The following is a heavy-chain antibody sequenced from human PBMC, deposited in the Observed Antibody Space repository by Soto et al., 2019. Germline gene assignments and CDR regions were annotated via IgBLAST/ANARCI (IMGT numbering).Heavy chain of an antibody. V-gene: IGHV4-4*02. CDR3: GRLEGLAPISHYFDY. J-gene: IGHJ4*02. CDR2: IYHSGST. D-gene: IGHD3-9*01. Sequence: SETLSLTCAVSSGPISSSNWWSWVRQPPGKGLEWIGEIYHSGSTNYNPSLKSRVTISVDKSKNQFSLKLSSVSAADTAVYYCGRLEGLAPISHYFDYWGQGALGTVSS. CDR1: SGPISSSNW.